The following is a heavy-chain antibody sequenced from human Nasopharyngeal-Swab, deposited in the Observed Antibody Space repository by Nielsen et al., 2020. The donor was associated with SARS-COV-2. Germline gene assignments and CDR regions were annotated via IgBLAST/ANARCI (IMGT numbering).Heavy chain of an antibody. V-gene: IGHV4-31*03. CDR3: ARSMYCSSTSCRYYFDY. CDR1: GGSFSSAGYF. CDR2: IYYSGST. D-gene: IGHD2-2*01. J-gene: IGHJ4*02. Sequence: SETLSLTCTVSGGSFSSAGYFWTWIRQHPGKGLEWIGYIYYSGSTYYNPSLKSRVTISVDTSKNHFSLKLSSVTAADTAVYFCARSMYCSSTSCRYYFDYWGQGTLVTASS.